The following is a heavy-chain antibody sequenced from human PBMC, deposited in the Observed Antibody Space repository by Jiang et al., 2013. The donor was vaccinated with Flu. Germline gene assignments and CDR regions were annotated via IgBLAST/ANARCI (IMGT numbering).Heavy chain of an antibody. D-gene: IGHD3-22*01. Sequence: NYNPSLKSRVTISVDNSKNQFSLKLSSVTAADTAMYYCASHYYDSSGYYPFDFWGQGTLVTVSS. J-gene: IGHJ4*02. V-gene: IGHV4-4*02. CDR3: ASHYYDSSGYYPFDF.